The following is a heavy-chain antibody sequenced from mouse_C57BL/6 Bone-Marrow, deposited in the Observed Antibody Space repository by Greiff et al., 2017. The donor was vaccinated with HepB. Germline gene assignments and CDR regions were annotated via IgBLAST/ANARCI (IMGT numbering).Heavy chain of an antibody. Sequence: VQGVESGPGLVAPSQSLSITCTVSGFSLTSYAISWVRQPPGKGLEWLGVIWTGGGTNYNSALKSRLSISKDNSKSQVFLKMNSLQTDDTARYYCARKNYGSSPYYAMDYWGQGTSVTVSS. V-gene: IGHV2-9-1*01. CDR1: GFSLTSYA. CDR3: ARKNYGSSPYYAMDY. D-gene: IGHD1-1*01. CDR2: IWTGGGT. J-gene: IGHJ4*01.